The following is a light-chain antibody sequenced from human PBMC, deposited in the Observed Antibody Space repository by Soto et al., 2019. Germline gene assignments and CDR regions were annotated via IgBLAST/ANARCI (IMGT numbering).Light chain of an antibody. J-gene: IGLJ1*01. CDR3: CSYAGSYTLYV. Sequence: SALTQPHSVSGSPGQSVTISCTGTSSDVGGYNYVSWYQQHPGKAPKLMIYDVSKRPSGVPDRFSGSKSGNTASLTISGLQAEDEADYYCCSYAGSYTLYVFGTGTKVTVL. CDR1: SSDVGGYNY. V-gene: IGLV2-11*01. CDR2: DVS.